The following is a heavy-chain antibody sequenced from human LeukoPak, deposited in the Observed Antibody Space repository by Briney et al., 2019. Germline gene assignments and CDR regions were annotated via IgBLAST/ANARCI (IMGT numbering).Heavy chain of an antibody. V-gene: IGHV4-59*08. CDR2: IYYSGST. CDR1: GGSISSYY. J-gene: IGHJ4*02. Sequence: SETLSLTCTVSGGSISSYYWSWTRQPPGKGLEWIGYIYYSGSTNYNPSLKSRVTISVDTSKNQFSLKLSSVTAADTAVYYCARHSSEDSSGYLPFDYWGQGTLVTVSS. CDR3: ARHSSEDSSGYLPFDY. D-gene: IGHD3-22*01.